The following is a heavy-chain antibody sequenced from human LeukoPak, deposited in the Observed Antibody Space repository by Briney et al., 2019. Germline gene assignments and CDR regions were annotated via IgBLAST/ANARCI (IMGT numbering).Heavy chain of an antibody. CDR1: GGSISSSGHY. CDR2: LHYSGST. D-gene: IGHD3-10*01. Sequence: KPSETLSLTCTVSGGSISSSGHYWGWIRQPPGKGLEWIGSLHYSGSTYHNPSLKSRITISADTSNNQFSLKLSSVAAADTAVYYCARQRSRGSGSPLFNYWGQGTLVTVSS. V-gene: IGHV4-39*01. J-gene: IGHJ4*02. CDR3: ARQRSRGSGSPLFNY.